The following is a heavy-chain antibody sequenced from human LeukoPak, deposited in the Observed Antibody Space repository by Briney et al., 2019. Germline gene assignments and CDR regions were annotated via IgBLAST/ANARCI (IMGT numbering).Heavy chain of an antibody. Sequence: GGALRLSCAASGFTFCSYSMNWVRQAPGEGLGWVSSISSSSSDIYYADSVKGRFTISRDNAKNSQYLQMNSLRAEDTAVYYCASAINTDKWELLPDVPDYRGQGTLVTVSS. CDR3: ASAINTDKWELLPDVPDY. D-gene: IGHD1-26*01. V-gene: IGHV3-21*01. CDR1: GFTFCSYS. J-gene: IGHJ4*02. CDR2: ISSSSSDI.